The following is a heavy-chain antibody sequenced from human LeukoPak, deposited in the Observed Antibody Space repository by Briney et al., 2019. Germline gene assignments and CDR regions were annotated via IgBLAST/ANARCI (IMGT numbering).Heavy chain of an antibody. V-gene: IGHV1-3*01. CDR1: GYTFTSYA. CDR3: ASSNPLAVAGTIDY. J-gene: IGHJ4*02. CDR2: INAGNGNT. D-gene: IGHD6-19*01. Sequence: ASVNVSCTASGYTFTSYAMHWVRQAPGQRLEWMGWINAGNGNTKYSQKFQGRVTITRDTSASTAYMELSSLRSEDTAVYYCASSNPLAVAGTIDYWGQGTLVTVSS.